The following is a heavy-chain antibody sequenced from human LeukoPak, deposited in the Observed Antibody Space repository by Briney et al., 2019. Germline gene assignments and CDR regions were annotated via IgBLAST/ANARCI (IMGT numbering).Heavy chain of an antibody. J-gene: IGHJ4*02. Sequence: ASVKVSCKASGYTFTSYGISWVPQAPGQGLEWMGWISAYNGNTNYAQKLQGRVTMTTDTSTSTAYMELRSLRSDDTAVYYCARVGMIVVVIREFDYWGQGTLVTVSS. CDR3: ARVGMIVVVIREFDY. CDR2: ISAYNGNT. CDR1: GYTFTSYG. V-gene: IGHV1-18*01. D-gene: IGHD3-22*01.